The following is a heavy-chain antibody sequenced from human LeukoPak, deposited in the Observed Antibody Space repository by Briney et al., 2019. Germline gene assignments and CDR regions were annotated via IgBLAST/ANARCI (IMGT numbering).Heavy chain of an antibody. CDR3: ARGALDAATPFDS. CDR1: GFTFSSYS. Sequence: GGSLRLSCAASGFTFSSYSMNWVRQAPGKGLEWVSSISSSSSYIYYADSLKGRFTISRHNAKKSVYLQMNSLRAEDTAVYYCARGALDAATPFDSWGQGTLVTVSP. D-gene: IGHD2-15*01. V-gene: IGHV3-21*01. J-gene: IGHJ5*01. CDR2: ISSSSSYI.